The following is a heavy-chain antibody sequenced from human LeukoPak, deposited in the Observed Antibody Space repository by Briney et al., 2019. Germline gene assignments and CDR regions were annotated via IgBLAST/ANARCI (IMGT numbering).Heavy chain of an antibody. CDR1: GYTFTSYD. J-gene: IGHJ4*02. CDR3: ARTYYDFWSGYKYYFDY. CDR2: MNPNSGNT. D-gene: IGHD3-3*01. Sequence: ASVKVSCKASGYTFTSYDINWVRQATGQGLEWMGWMNPNSGNTGYAQKFQGRVTMTRDTSISTAYMELSRLRSDDTAVYYCARTYYDFWSGYKYYFDYWGQGTLVTVSS. V-gene: IGHV1-8*01.